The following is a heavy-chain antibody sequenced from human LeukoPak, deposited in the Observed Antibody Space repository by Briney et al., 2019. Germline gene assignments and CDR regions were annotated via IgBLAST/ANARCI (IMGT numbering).Heavy chain of an antibody. CDR2: IHYSGST. Sequence: PSETLSLTCTVSGGSITNYYWSWIRQPPGQGLEWIGYIHYSGSTKYKSSLKSRVTISVDTSKNQFSLTLNSVTAADTAVYYCAGGKEVITMVRGLKPGYYFDYWGQGTLVTVSS. CDR3: AGGKEVITMVRGLKPGYYFDY. V-gene: IGHV4-59*01. CDR1: GGSITNYY. D-gene: IGHD3-10*01. J-gene: IGHJ4*02.